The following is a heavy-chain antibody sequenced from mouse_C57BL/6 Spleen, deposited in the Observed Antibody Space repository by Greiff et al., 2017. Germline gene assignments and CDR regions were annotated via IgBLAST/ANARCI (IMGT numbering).Heavy chain of an antibody. V-gene: IGHV1-53*01. CDR2: IHPSNGGT. CDR3: ARIIGKHWYFDV. CDR1: GYTFTSYW. J-gene: IGHJ1*03. Sequence: QVQLQQSGTELVKPGASVKLSCKASGYTFTSYWMHWVKQRPGQGLEWIGNIHPSNGGTNYNAKFKSKATLTVDKSSSTAYMQLSSLTSEDSAVYFCARIIGKHWYFDVWGTGTTVTVSS. D-gene: IGHD1-1*01.